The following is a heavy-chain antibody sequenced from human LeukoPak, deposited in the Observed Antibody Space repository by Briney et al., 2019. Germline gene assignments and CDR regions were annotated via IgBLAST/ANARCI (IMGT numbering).Heavy chain of an antibody. D-gene: IGHD3-22*01. Sequence: GESLKISCKGSGYSFTSYWIGWVRQMPGKGLEWMGIIYPGDSDTIYSPSFQGQVTNSANKSISPAYLQWSSLKASDTAMYYCARHLNYYDSSGYFGLDAFDIWGQGTMVTVSS. CDR1: GYSFTSYW. J-gene: IGHJ3*02. CDR2: IYPGDSDT. CDR3: ARHLNYYDSSGYFGLDAFDI. V-gene: IGHV5-51*01.